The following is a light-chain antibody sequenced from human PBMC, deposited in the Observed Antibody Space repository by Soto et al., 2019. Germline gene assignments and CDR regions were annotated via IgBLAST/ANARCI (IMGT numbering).Light chain of an antibody. CDR1: QSVSSN. V-gene: IGKV3-15*01. CDR3: QQYDIWPPIT. CDR2: DAS. Sequence: EIVMTQSPATLSVSPGERATLSCRASQSVSSNLAWYQQKPGQAPRLLIYDASTRASGVPARFSGSGSGTELTLTISSLQSEDFAVYYCQQYDIWPPITFGQGTRLEIK. J-gene: IGKJ5*01.